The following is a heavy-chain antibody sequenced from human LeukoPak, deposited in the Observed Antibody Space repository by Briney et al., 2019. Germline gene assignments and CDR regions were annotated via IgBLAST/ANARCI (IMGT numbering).Heavy chain of an antibody. Sequence: GASVKVSCKASGGTFSSYAISWVRQAPGQGLEWMGGIIPIFGTANYAQKFQGRVTITADESTSTAYMELSSLRSEDTAVYYCARLHDSSGYYPWWYFDLWGRGTLVTVSS. CDR3: ARLHDSSGYYPWWYFDL. CDR2: IIPIFGTA. J-gene: IGHJ2*01. V-gene: IGHV1-69*13. D-gene: IGHD3-22*01. CDR1: GGTFSSYA.